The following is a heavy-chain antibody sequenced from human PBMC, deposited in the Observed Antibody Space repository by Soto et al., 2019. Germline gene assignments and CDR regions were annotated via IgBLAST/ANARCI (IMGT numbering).Heavy chain of an antibody. D-gene: IGHD3-10*01. V-gene: IGHV2-5*02. Sequence: QITLKESGPTLVRPTQTLTLTCTFSGFSLSTTGVGVGWIRQPPGKALEWLALIYWDDDKRYSPSLKSRLTITKGTSKNEVILTMTNMDPVDTARYYCAQRLPHYGLGRERGTWFDPWGQGTLVTVSS. J-gene: IGHJ5*02. CDR3: AQRLPHYGLGRERGTWFDP. CDR1: GFSLSTTGVG. CDR2: IYWDDDK.